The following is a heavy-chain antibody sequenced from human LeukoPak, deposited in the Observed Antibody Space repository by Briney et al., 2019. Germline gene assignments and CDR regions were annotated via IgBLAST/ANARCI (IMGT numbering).Heavy chain of an antibody. D-gene: IGHD6-13*01. CDR3: ARDRGSRCLDV. CDR1: GFTFSSYW. CDR2: INSVGSST. Sequence: GGSLRLSCAASGFTFSSYWMHWVRQAPGKGLVWVSRINSVGSSTSYADSVKGRFTISRDNAKNTLYLQMNSLRAEDTAVDYCARDRGSRCLDVWGKGTTVTVSS. V-gene: IGHV3-74*01. J-gene: IGHJ6*04.